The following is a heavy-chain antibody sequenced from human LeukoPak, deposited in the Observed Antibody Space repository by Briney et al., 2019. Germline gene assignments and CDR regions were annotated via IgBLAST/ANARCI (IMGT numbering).Heavy chain of an antibody. CDR3: AKGMGGYSYGWTTASDY. CDR1: GFTFDDYA. J-gene: IGHJ4*02. CDR2: ISWNSGSI. Sequence: GGSLRLSCAASGFTFDDYAMHWVRQAPGKGLEWVSGISWNSGSIGYADSVMGRFTISRDNAKNSLYLQMNSLRAEDTALYYCAKGMGGYSYGWTTASDYWGQGTLVTVSS. V-gene: IGHV3-9*01. D-gene: IGHD5-18*01.